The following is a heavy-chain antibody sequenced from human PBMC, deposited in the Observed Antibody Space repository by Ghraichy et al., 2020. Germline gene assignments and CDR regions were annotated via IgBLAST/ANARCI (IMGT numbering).Heavy chain of an antibody. CDR3: ARVQRYCSSTSCYLSAFDI. CDR1: GGSISSYY. Sequence: SETLSLTCTVSGGSISSYYWSWIRQPPGKGLEWIGYIYYSGSTNYNPSLKSRVTISVDTSKNQFSLKLSSVTAADTAVYYCARVQRYCSSTSCYLSAFDIWGQGTMVTVSS. J-gene: IGHJ3*02. CDR2: IYYSGST. V-gene: IGHV4-59*01. D-gene: IGHD2-2*01.